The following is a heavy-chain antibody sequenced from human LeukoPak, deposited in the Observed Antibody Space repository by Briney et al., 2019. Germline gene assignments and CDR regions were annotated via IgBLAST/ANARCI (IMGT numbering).Heavy chain of an antibody. CDR2: IYHSGST. Sequence: NPSETLSLTCTVSGYSMYSGYYWGWIRQPPGKGLEWIGSIYHSGSTYYNPSLKSRVTISVDTSKNQFSLKLSSVTAADTAVYYCARDLLLPWGQGNLVTVSS. D-gene: IGHD2-15*01. CDR1: GYSMYSGYY. CDR3: ARDLLLP. J-gene: IGHJ4*02. V-gene: IGHV4-38-2*02.